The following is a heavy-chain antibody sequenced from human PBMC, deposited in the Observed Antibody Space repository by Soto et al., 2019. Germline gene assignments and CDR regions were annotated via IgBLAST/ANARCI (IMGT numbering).Heavy chain of an antibody. J-gene: IGHJ6*02. CDR2: ISAYNGNT. V-gene: IGHV1-18*01. D-gene: IGHD3-3*01. CDR3: ARDQYDDFWGAKAMDV. Sequence: GASVKVSCKASGYTFTSYGISWVRQAPGQGLEWMGWISAYNGNTNYAQKLQGRVTMTTDTSTSTAYMELRSLRSDDTAVYYCARDQYDDFWGAKAMDVWGQGTTVTVSS. CDR1: GYTFTSYG.